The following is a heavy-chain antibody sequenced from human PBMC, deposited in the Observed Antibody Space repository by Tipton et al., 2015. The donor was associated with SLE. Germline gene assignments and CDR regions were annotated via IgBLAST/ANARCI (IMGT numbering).Heavy chain of an antibody. D-gene: IGHD6-13*01. CDR2: INHSGST. CDR3: ARDRQPEIAAAGIRYFDY. Sequence: TLSLTCAVYGGSFSGYYWSWIRQPPGKGLEWIGEINHSGSTSYNPSLKSRVTISVDTSKNQFSLKLSSVTAADTAVYYCARDRQPEIAAAGIRYFDYWGQGTLVTVSS. CDR1: GGSFSGYY. J-gene: IGHJ4*02. V-gene: IGHV4-34*01.